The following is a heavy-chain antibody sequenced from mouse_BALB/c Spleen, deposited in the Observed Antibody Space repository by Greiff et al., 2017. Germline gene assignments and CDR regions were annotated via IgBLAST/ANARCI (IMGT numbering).Heavy chain of an antibody. V-gene: IGHV1-18*01. CDR3: ARGITTVVAYYFDY. CDR2: INPYNGGT. J-gene: IGHJ2*01. Sequence: EVQGVESGPELVKPGASMKISCKASGYSFTGYTMNWVKQSHGKNLEWIGLINPYNGGTSYNQKFKGKATLTVDKSSSTAYMELLSLTSEDSAVYYCARGITTVVAYYFDYWGQGTTLTVSS. CDR1: GYSFTGYT. D-gene: IGHD1-1*01.